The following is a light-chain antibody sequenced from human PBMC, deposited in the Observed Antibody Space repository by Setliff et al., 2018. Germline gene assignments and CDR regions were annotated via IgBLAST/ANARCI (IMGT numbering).Light chain of an antibody. V-gene: IGLV2-8*01. CDR3: SSYAGSNNPDV. CDR1: SSDVGGYNY. J-gene: IGLJ1*01. CDR2: EVS. Sequence: QSVLTQHPSASGSPGQSVTISCTGTSSDVGGYNYVSWYQQHPGKAPKLMIYEVSKRPSGVPDRFSGSKSGNTASLTVSGLQAEDEADYYCSSYAGSNNPDVFGTGTKGTV.